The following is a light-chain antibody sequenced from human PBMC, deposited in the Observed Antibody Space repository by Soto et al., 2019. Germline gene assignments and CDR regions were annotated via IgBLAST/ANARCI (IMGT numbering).Light chain of an antibody. Sequence: DIQLTQSPSFLSASVGDRVTITCRASQGISSYLAWYQQKPGKAPKLLIYAASTLESGVPSRFSGSRSVTEFTLAISSLQPEDLATYYFQQLNSYPLTFGGGTKVEL. V-gene: IGKV1-9*01. CDR3: QQLNSYPLT. CDR1: QGISSY. CDR2: AAS. J-gene: IGKJ4*01.